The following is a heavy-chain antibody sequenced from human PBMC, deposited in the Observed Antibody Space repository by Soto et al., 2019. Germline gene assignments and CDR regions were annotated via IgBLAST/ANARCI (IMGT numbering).Heavy chain of an antibody. CDR2: IWYDGSNK. D-gene: IGHD3-10*01. J-gene: IGHJ3*02. V-gene: IGHV3-33*01. Sequence: ESGGGVVQPGRSLRLSCAASGFTFSSYGMHWVRQAPGKGLEWVAVIWYDGSNKYYADSVKGRFTISRENSKNTLYLQMNSLRAEDTAVYYCARDIPRYYGSGSSPDAFDIWGQGTMVTVSS. CDR3: ARDIPRYYGSGSSPDAFDI. CDR1: GFTFSSYG.